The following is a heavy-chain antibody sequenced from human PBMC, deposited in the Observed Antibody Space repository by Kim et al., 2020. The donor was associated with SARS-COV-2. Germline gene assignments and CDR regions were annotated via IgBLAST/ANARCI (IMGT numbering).Heavy chain of an antibody. Sequence: SETLSLTCTISGGSISSSSYYWGWIRQPPGKGLEWIGSIYYSGSTYYNPSLKSRVTISVDTSKNQFSLKLSSVTAADTAVYYCASRGVIQLWRPVVEMATTAEYYFDYWGQGTLVTVSS. CDR3: ASRGVIQLWRPVVEMATTAEYYFDY. V-gene: IGHV4-39*01. D-gene: IGHD5-18*01. CDR1: GGSISSSSYY. J-gene: IGHJ4*02. CDR2: IYYSGST.